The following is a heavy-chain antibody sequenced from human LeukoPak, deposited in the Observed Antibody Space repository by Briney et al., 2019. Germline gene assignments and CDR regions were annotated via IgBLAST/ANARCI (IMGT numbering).Heavy chain of an antibody. Sequence: GSSVKVSCKASGGTFSSYAISWVRQAPGQGLEWMGGIIPIFGTANYAQKFQGRVTITTDESTSTAYMELSSLRSEDTAVYYCARARHSAAMGAFDIWGQGTMVTVSS. CDR1: GGTFSSYA. J-gene: IGHJ3*02. V-gene: IGHV1-69*05. CDR3: ARARHSAAMGAFDI. D-gene: IGHD2-2*01. CDR2: IIPIFGTA.